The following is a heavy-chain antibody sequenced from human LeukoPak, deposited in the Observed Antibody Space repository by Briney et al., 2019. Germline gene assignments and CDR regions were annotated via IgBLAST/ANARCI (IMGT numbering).Heavy chain of an antibody. CDR2: IYPGDSDT. D-gene: IGHD3-22*01. V-gene: IGHV5-51*01. Sequence: GESLKISCKGSGYSFTSYWIGWVRQMPVKGLEWMGTIYPGDSDTRYSPSFQGQVTISADKSISTAYLQWSSLKASDTAMYYCALPRYYYDSSGYYYDYFDYWGQGTLVTVSS. J-gene: IGHJ4*02. CDR3: ALPRYYYDSSGYYYDYFDY. CDR1: GYSFTSYW.